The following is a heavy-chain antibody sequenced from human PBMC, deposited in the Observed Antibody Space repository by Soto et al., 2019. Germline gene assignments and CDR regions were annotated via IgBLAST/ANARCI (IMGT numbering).Heavy chain of an antibody. D-gene: IGHD6-19*01. CDR3: ARGSSGRDYYYYYGMAV. CDR2: IDYSGST. CDR1: GGSISSGDYY. V-gene: IGHV4-30-4*01. Sequence: QVQLQESGPGLVKPSQTLSLTCTVSGGSISSGDYYWSWIRQPPGKGLEWIGYIDYSGSTYYNPSLKRRVTISVDTSTTQFPLHLSSATAPDTAVYDWARGSSGRDYYYYYGMAVWGHGTPVTVSS. J-gene: IGHJ6*02.